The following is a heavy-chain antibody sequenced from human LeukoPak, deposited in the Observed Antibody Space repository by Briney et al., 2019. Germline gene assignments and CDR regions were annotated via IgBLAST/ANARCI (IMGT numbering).Heavy chain of an antibody. V-gene: IGHV4-39*07. CDR2: IYYSGST. J-gene: IGHJ5*02. Sequence: SETLSLTCTVSGGSISSSSYYWGWIRQPPGKGLVCIGSIYYSGSTYYNPSLKSRVNISVDTSKNQFSLKLSSVTAADSAVYYCAREKVSIIVVVISSFDPWGQGTLVTVSS. D-gene: IGHD2-21*01. CDR3: AREKVSIIVVVISSFDP. CDR1: GGSISSSSYY.